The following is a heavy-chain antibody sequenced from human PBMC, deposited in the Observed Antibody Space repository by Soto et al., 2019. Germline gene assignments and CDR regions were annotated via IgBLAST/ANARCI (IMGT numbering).Heavy chain of an antibody. V-gene: IGHV3-7*01. CDR3: GRVSYGYKPTSFDY. CDR2: IKQDGSEK. D-gene: IGHD5-18*01. CDR1: GFTFTGYW. Sequence: EVQLVESGGGLVQPGGSLRLSCAAAGFTFTGYWMSWVRQAPGKGLEWVANIKQDGSEKYYVDSVNGRFTISRDKAKNSLYLQMNSLRAEDAALYYCGRVSYGYKPTSFDYWGQGTLVTVAS. J-gene: IGHJ4*02.